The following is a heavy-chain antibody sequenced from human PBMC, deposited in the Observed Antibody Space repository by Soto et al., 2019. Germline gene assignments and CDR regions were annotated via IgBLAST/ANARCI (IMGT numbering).Heavy chain of an antibody. CDR3: ARGKTYCSSTSCYEHYYYYMDV. D-gene: IGHD2-2*01. J-gene: IGHJ6*03. Sequence: SETLSLTCTVSGGSISSYYWSWIRQPPGKGLEWIGYIYYSGSTNYNPSLKSRVTISVDTSKNQFSLKLSSVTAADTAVYYCARGKTYCSSTSCYEHYYYYMDVWGKGTTVTVSS. V-gene: IGHV4-59*01. CDR2: IYYSGST. CDR1: GGSISSYY.